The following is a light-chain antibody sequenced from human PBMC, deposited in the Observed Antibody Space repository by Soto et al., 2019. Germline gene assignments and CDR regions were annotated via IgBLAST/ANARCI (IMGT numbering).Light chain of an antibody. CDR2: AAS. V-gene: IGKV1-9*01. CDR1: QAISSS. J-gene: IGKJ2*01. CDR3: QHLNDYRYT. Sequence: DIQLTQSTSFLSASVGDRVTITCRASQAISSSLAWYQHNPGKAPKLLIYAASTLQNGVPSSFSGSGSGTEFTLTISSLQPEDFATYYCQHLNDYRYTFGQGTNVEIK.